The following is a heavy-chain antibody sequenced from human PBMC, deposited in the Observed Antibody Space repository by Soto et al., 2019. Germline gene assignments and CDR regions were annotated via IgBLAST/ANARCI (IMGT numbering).Heavy chain of an antibody. J-gene: IGHJ4*02. D-gene: IGHD3-22*01. CDR2: SHHSGST. V-gene: IGHV4-38-2*01. CDR1: GFSISSGYY. CDR3: ARAPYYYYTSGYYYAHFDC. Sequence: PSETLSLTCAVSGFSISSGYYWGWIRQPPGKGLEWIGSSHHSGSTYYSPSLKRRVTISIDTSKNSFSLKLNSVTAADTAVYYCARAPYYYYTSGYYYAHFDCWGPGTLVTVSS.